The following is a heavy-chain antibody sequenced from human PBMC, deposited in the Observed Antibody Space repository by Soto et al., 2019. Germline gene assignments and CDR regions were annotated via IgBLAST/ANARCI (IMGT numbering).Heavy chain of an antibody. CDR3: AGGTGRGGCLDF. CDR2: FNGGNGNI. Sequence: QVQLVQSGAEERKPGASVKVSCKASGYTFSTYAMHWVRRAPGQSLEWMGWFNGGNGNIKYSQKFEGRVTITTDTAAPTVYRGLNLLRSEDRAVYYWAGGTGRGGCLDFWGQGPLVSVSS. V-gene: IGHV1-3*05. J-gene: IGHJ4*02. D-gene: IGHD3-10*01. CDR1: GYTFSTYA.